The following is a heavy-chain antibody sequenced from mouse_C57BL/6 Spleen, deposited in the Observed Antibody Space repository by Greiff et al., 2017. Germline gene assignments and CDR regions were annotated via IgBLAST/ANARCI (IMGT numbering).Heavy chain of an antibody. Sequence: QVQLKQPGAELVKPGASVKVSCKASGYTFTSYWMHWVKQRPGQGLEWIGRIHPSDSDTNYNQKFKGKATLTVDKPSSTAYMQLSSLTSEDSAVYYCAREGAYYGNYAWFAYWGQGTLVTVSA. V-gene: IGHV1-74*01. CDR3: AREGAYYGNYAWFAY. D-gene: IGHD2-10*01. CDR1: GYTFTSYW. J-gene: IGHJ3*01. CDR2: IHPSDSDT.